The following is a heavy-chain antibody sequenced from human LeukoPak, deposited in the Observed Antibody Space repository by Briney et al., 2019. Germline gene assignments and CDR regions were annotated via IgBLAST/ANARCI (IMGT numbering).Heavy chain of an antibody. CDR2: IYYSGST. J-gene: IGHJ4*02. V-gene: IGHV4-39*01. CDR1: GGSISSSSYY. D-gene: IGHD5-18*01. Sequence: SKTLSLTCTVSGGSISSSSYYWGWIRQPPGKGLEWTGSIYYSGSTYYNPSLKSRVTISVDTSKNQFSLKLSSVTAADTAVYYCARRLRGYSYGIDYWGQGTLVTVSS. CDR3: ARRLRGYSYGIDY.